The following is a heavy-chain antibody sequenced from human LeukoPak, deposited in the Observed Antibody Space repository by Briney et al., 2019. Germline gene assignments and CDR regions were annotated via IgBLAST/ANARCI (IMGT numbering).Heavy chain of an antibody. J-gene: IGHJ4*02. CDR1: GYSISSGYY. D-gene: IGHD4-23*01. CDR2: IYYSGST. V-gene: IGHV4-59*08. CDR3: ARLYTYGAKKGTDY. Sequence: SETLSLTCTVSGYSISSGYYWSWIRQPPGKGLEWIGYIYYSGSTNYNPSLKSRVTISVDTSKNQFSLKLSSVTAADTAVYYCARLYTYGAKKGTDYWGQGTLVTVSS.